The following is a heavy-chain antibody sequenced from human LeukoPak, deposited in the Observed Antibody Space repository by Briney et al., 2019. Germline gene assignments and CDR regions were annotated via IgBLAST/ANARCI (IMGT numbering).Heavy chain of an antibody. Sequence: ASVKVSCKASGYTFTGYYMHWVRQAPGQGLGWMGWINPNSGGTNYAQKFQGRVTMTRDTSTGTAYMELSSLRYDDTAVYYCATNILVRDIINWFDPWGQGTLVTVSS. CDR2: INPNSGGT. J-gene: IGHJ5*02. V-gene: IGHV1-2*02. D-gene: IGHD3-10*01. CDR3: ATNILVRDIINWFDP. CDR1: GYTFTGYY.